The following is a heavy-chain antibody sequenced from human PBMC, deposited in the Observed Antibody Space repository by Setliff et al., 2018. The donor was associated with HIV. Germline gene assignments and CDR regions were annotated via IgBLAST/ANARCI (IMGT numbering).Heavy chain of an antibody. J-gene: IGHJ5*02. CDR1: GGSISSGGYY. D-gene: IGHD5-12*01. CDR3: ARHIAGYSAYDLGWFDP. Sequence: SETLSLTCTVSGGSISSGGYYWSWIRQHPGKGLEWIGHIYTSGTTDYNPSLKSRVTISLDTSKNHFSLKLSSVTAADTAVYYCARHIAGYSAYDLGWFDPWGQGTLVTVSS. V-gene: IGHV4-61*09. CDR2: IYTSGTT.